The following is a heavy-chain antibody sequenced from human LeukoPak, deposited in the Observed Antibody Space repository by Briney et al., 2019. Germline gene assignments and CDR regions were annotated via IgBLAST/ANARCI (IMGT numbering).Heavy chain of an antibody. D-gene: IGHD2/OR15-2a*01. V-gene: IGHV1-2*06. CDR3: ASQPVDPRIEGVDY. J-gene: IGHJ4*02. Sequence: ASVTVSCTASGYTFTSYGISWVRQAPGQGLEWMGRINPNSGGTNYAQKFQGRVTMTRDTSISTAYMELSRLRSDDTAVYYCASQPVDPRIEGVDYWGQGTLVTVSS. CDR1: GYTFTSYG. CDR2: INPNSGGT.